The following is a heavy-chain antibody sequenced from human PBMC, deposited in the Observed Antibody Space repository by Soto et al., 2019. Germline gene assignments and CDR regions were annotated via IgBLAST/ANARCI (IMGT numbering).Heavy chain of an antibody. J-gene: IGHJ3*02. V-gene: IGHV1-24*01. Sequence: GASVKVSCKVSGYTLTELSMHWVRQAPGKGLEWMGGFDPEDGETIYAQKFQGRVTMTEDTSTDTAYMELSSLRSEDTAVYYCATENVLLWFGSSRGAFDIWGQGTMVTVSS. D-gene: IGHD3-10*01. CDR1: GYTLTELS. CDR2: FDPEDGET. CDR3: ATENVLLWFGSSRGAFDI.